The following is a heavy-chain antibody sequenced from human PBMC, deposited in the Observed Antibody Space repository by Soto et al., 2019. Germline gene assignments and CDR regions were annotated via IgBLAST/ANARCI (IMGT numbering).Heavy chain of an antibody. CDR2: IYYSGST. CDR1: GGSISSSSYY. CDR3: ATPGLDASGSYYDY. V-gene: IGHV4-39*01. Sequence: SETLSLTCTVSGGSISSSSYYWGWIRQPPGKGLEWIGSIYYSGSTYYNPSLKSRVTISVDTSKNQFSLKLSSVTAADTAVYYCATPGLDASGSYYDYWGQGTLVTVSS. D-gene: IGHD1-26*01. J-gene: IGHJ4*02.